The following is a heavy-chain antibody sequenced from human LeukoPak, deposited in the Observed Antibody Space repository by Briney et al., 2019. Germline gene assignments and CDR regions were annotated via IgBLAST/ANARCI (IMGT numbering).Heavy chain of an antibody. D-gene: IGHD3-22*01. V-gene: IGHV3-53*01. CDR1: GFTFSSNY. CDR3: AMIVVANDAFDI. J-gene: IGHJ3*02. Sequence: PGGSLRLSCAASGFTFSSNYMSWVRQAPGKGLEWVSVIYSGGSTYYADSVKGRFTNSRDNSKNTLYLQMNSLRAEDTAVYYCAMIVVANDAFDIWGQGTMVTVSS. CDR2: IYSGGST.